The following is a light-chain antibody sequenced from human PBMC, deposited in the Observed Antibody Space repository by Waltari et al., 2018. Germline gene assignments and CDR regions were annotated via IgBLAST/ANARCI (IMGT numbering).Light chain of an antibody. Sequence: EIVLTQSPGTLSLSPGERATLPRRASQSVSSSYLAWSQQKPGQAPRLLIYGASSRATGIPDRFSGSGSGTDFTLTISRLEPEDFAVYYCQQYGSSPLTFGGGTKVEIK. CDR1: QSVSSSY. V-gene: IGKV3-20*01. CDR3: QQYGSSPLT. CDR2: GAS. J-gene: IGKJ4*01.